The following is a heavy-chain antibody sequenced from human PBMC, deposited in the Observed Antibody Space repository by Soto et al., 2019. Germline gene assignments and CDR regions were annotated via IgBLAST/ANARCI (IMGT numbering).Heavy chain of an antibody. D-gene: IGHD2-21*02. CDR3: GRDLGTCVGDCALDY. V-gene: IGHV3-7*04. J-gene: IGHJ4*02. Sequence: EVQLVESGGGLVQPGGSLRLSCAASGFIFTRYWMTWVRQAPGKGLEWVANIKHDGSEKYYVDSVKGRFAISRDNAQNSVYLQLNSLRAEDTAVYYCGRDLGTCVGDCALDYWGQGTLVTVSS. CDR2: IKHDGSEK. CDR1: GFIFTRYW.